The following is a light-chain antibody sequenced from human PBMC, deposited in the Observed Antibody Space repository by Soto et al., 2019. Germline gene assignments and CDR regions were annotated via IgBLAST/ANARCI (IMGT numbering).Light chain of an antibody. V-gene: IGLV2-18*02. J-gene: IGLJ1*01. CDR2: EVN. Sequence: QSVLTQPASVSGSPGQSITISCIGTSSDIGTYTRVSWYQQPPGTAPKLIIYEVNNRPSGVPDRFSGSKSGNTASLIISGLQAEDEADYYFNSFTTSNTYDFGTGTKVTVL. CDR1: SSDIGTYTR. CDR3: NSFTTSNTYD.